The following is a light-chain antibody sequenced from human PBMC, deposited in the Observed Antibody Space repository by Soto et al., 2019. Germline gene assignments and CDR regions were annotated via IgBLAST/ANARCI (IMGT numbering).Light chain of an antibody. J-gene: IGKJ1*01. Sequence: DITTTQSPSTLSASLGDRDTIPCRASQSIRSCLAWYQQKPGKAPKLLIYNASSVASGVPSRFSGSGSGTDFPITVSILQPEDVATYYCQQSFSTPRTLGQGTKLDIK. V-gene: IGKV1-5*03. CDR3: QQSFSTPRT. CDR1: QSIRSC. CDR2: NAS.